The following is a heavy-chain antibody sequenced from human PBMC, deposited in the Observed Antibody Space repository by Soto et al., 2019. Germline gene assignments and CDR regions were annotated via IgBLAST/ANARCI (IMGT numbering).Heavy chain of an antibody. J-gene: IGHJ4*02. Sequence: PGGSLRLSCAVSGFTFSSYWMSWVRQAPGRGLEWVANIKQDGGEKYYVDSVKGRFTISRDNAKNSLYLQMNSLRAEDTAVYYCGRDLRDWDSGSYSYDYWGQGTLVTVSS. CDR1: GFTFSSYW. CDR2: IKQDGGEK. CDR3: GRDLRDWDSGSYSYDY. D-gene: IGHD1-26*01. V-gene: IGHV3-7*04.